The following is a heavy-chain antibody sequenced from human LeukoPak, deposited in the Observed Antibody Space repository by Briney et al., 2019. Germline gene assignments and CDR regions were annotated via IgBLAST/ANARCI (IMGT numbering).Heavy chain of an antibody. CDR2: ISWNSGTI. CDR1: GFTFDDYA. V-gene: IGHV3-9*01. D-gene: IGHD2-2*01. CDR3: ARDIVVVPAAMDY. Sequence: GGSLRLSCAASGFTFDDYAMRWVRQAPGKGLEWVSGISWNSGTIGYADSVKGRFTISRDNAKNSLYLQMNSLRAEDTAVYYCARDIVVVPAAMDYWGQGTLVTVSS. J-gene: IGHJ4*02.